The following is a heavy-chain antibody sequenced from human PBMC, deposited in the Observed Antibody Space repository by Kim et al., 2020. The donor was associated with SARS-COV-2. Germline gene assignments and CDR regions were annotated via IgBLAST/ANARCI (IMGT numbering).Heavy chain of an antibody. J-gene: IGHJ4*02. V-gene: IGHV3-7*03. Sequence: GGSLRLSCAASGFTFSSYWMSWVRQAPGKGLEWVANIKQDGSEKNYVDSVKGRFTISRDNAKNSLYLQMNSLRAEATAVYYCARSYDSSGYYYQPLDSWGQGTLVSVSS. CDR1: GFTFSSYW. D-gene: IGHD3-22*01. CDR3: ARSYDSSGYYYQPLDS. CDR2: IKQDGSEK.